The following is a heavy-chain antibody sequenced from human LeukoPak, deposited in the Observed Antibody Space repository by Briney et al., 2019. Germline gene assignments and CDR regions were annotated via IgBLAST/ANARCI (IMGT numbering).Heavy chain of an antibody. J-gene: IGHJ4*02. CDR3: AKAFGSSGYYQLPIDF. Sequence: PGGSLRLSCAASGVTFSSNAMTWVRLAPGKGLECVSAITGGGDTTYYADSVKGRFTISRDNSRNTLYLQMNSLRAEDTALYYCAKAFGSSGYYQLPIDFWGQGTLVTVSS. CDR1: GVTFSSNA. CDR2: ITGGGDTT. V-gene: IGHV3-23*01. D-gene: IGHD3-22*01.